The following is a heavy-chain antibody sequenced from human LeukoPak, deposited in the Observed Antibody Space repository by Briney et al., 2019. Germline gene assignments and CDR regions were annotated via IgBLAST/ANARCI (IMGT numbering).Heavy chain of an antibody. V-gene: IGHV4-59*08. J-gene: IGHJ4*02. Sequence: PETLSLTCTVSGGSIRNYYWSWIRQPPGKGLEWIGYIYYGGSTSYNPSLKSRVTISADSSKNQFSLKLSSVTAADAALYYCARHSYCGGDCYFDYWGQGTLVTVSS. CDR2: IYYGGST. CDR1: GGSIRNYY. CDR3: ARHSYCGGDCYFDY. D-gene: IGHD2-21*02.